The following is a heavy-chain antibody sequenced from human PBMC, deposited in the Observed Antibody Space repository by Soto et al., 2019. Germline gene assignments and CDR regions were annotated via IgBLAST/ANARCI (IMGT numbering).Heavy chain of an antibody. Sequence: PGGSLRLSCAASGFSFSISPMHWVRQAPGKGPEWVSTISSNSAYIYYTDALRGRFTISRDNAKNSLHLQMNSLRAEDTAVYYCTRDASRDSSARGWFDPWGPGTLVTVSS. CDR2: ISSNSAYI. J-gene: IGHJ5*02. CDR3: TRDASRDSSARGWFDP. CDR1: GFSFSISP. V-gene: IGHV3-21*01. D-gene: IGHD6-13*01.